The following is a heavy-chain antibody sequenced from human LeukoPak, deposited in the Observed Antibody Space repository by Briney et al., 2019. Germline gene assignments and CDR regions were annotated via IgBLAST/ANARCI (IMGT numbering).Heavy chain of an antibody. Sequence: SETLSLTCTVSGGSISSFYWSWIRQPPGKGLEWIGYIYYSGSTNYNPSLKSRVTISVDTSKNQFSLKLSSVTAADTAIYYCAKYGSYHDYWGQGTLVTDSS. CDR2: IYYSGST. J-gene: IGHJ4*02. CDR3: AKYGSYHDY. D-gene: IGHD1-26*01. CDR1: GGSISSFY. V-gene: IGHV4-59*01.